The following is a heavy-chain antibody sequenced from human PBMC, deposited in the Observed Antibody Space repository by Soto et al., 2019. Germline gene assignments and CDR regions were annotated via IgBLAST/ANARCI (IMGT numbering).Heavy chain of an antibody. CDR2: INHSGST. Sequence: QVQLQQWGAGLLKPSETLSLTCAVYGGSFSGYYWSWIRQPPGKGLEWIGEINHSGSTNYNPSLKSRVTISVDTSKNQFSLKLSSVTAADTDVYYCARVGDDSSGYWFDYWGQGTLVTVSS. J-gene: IGHJ4*02. CDR1: GGSFSGYY. D-gene: IGHD3-22*01. V-gene: IGHV4-34*01. CDR3: ARVGDDSSGYWFDY.